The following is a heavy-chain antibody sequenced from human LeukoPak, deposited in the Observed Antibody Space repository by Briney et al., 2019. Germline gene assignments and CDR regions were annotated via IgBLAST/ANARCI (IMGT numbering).Heavy chain of an antibody. CDR1: GFTFSSYE. V-gene: IGHV3-48*03. J-gene: IGHJ4*02. D-gene: IGHD6-19*01. Sequence: GGSLRLSCAASGFTFSSYEMNWVRQAPGKGLEWVSYTSSSGSTIYYADSVKGRFTISRDNAKNSLYLQMNSLRAEDTAVYYCARGSSVAGYGYWGQGTLVTVSS. CDR3: ARGSSVAGYGY. CDR2: TSSSGSTI.